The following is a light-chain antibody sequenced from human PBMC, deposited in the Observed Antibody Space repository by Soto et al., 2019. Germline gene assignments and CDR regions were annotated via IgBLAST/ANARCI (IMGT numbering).Light chain of an antibody. CDR3: QSYDSSLSVV. Sequence: QAVVTQPPSVSGAPGQRVTISCTGSSSNIGAGYDVHWYQQLPGTAPKLLIYGNSNRPSGVPDRLSGSKSGTSAPLAITGLQAEDEADYYCQSYDSSLSVVFGGGTKLTVL. V-gene: IGLV1-40*01. CDR1: SSNIGAGYD. J-gene: IGLJ2*01. CDR2: GNS.